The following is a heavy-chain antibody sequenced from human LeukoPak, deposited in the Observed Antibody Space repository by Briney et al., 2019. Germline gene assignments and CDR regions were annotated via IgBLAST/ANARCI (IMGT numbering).Heavy chain of an antibody. CDR2: IIPIFGTA. CDR1: GGTFSSYA. CDR3: AAYGSSWYRWFDP. D-gene: IGHD6-13*01. Sequence: ASVKVSCKASGGTFSSYAISWVRQAPGQGLEWMGGIIPIFGTANYAQKFQGRVTITADESTSTAYMELSSLRSEDTAVYYCAAYGSSWYRWFDPWGQGTLVTVSS. V-gene: IGHV1-69*13. J-gene: IGHJ5*02.